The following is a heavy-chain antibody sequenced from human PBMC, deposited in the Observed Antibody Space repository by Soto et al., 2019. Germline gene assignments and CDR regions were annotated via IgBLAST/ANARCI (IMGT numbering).Heavy chain of an antibody. CDR2: ISGSGGST. Sequence: EVQLLESGGGLVQPGGSLRLSCAASGFSFSSYAMSWVRQAPGKGLEWVSSISGSGGSTYYADSVKGRFTISRDNSKKTLYLQMKSLRVEDTAVYYCAKDPPLPLVAVDRLFDYWGQGTLVTVSS. J-gene: IGHJ4*02. CDR1: GFSFSSYA. D-gene: IGHD2-15*01. CDR3: AKDPPLPLVAVDRLFDY. V-gene: IGHV3-23*01.